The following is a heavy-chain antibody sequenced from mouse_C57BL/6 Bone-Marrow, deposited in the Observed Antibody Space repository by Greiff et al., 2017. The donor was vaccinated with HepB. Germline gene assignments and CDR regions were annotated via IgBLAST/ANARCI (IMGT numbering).Heavy chain of an antibody. CDR1: GYTFTSYW. Sequence: QVQLQQPGAELVKPGASVKLSCKASGYTFTSYWMQWVKQRPGQGLEWIGEIDPSDSYTNYNQKFKGKATLTVDTSSSTAYMQLSSLTSEDSAVYYCARVNLLTDYWGQGTSVTVSS. CDR3: ARVNLLTDY. J-gene: IGHJ4*01. CDR2: IDPSDSYT. V-gene: IGHV1-50*01.